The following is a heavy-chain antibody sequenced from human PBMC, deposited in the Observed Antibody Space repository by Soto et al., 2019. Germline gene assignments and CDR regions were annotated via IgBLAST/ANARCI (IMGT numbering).Heavy chain of an antibody. Sequence: GASVKVSCKTSGGNFNTYALTWVRQSPGQGVEWIGGIIPMFNIKNVAQRFQGRVTLNADDSMTTAYMEMTSLRSDDTAVYYCAKEAGDHWGQGTLVTVSS. CDR3: AKEAGDH. V-gene: IGHV1-69*13. J-gene: IGHJ4*02. CDR2: IIPMFNIK. D-gene: IGHD3-10*01. CDR1: GGNFNTYA.